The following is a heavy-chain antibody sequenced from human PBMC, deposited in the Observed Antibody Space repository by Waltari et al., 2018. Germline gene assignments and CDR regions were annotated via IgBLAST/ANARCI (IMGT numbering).Heavy chain of an antibody. D-gene: IGHD2-2*01. J-gene: IGHJ4*02. V-gene: IGHV4-4*07. CDR3: AREDCSSTSCYRSLDY. Sequence: QVQLQESGPGLVKPSETLSLTCTVSGGSISSYYWSWIRQPAGKGLEWIGRIYTSGSTNYNPSLKSRVTMSVDTSKNQCSLKLSSVTAADTAVYYCAREDCSSTSCYRSLDYWGQGTLVTVSS. CDR2: IYTSGST. CDR1: GGSISSYY.